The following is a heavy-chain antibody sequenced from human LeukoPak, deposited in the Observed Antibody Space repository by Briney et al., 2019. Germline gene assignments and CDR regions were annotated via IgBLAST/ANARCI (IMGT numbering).Heavy chain of an antibody. J-gene: IGHJ3*02. V-gene: IGHV4-4*07. CDR2: IYTSGST. D-gene: IGHD6-19*01. CDR1: GGSISSYY. CDR3: ARGRSSGWYEGGAFDI. Sequence: SETLSLTCTVSGGSISSYYWSWIRQPAGKGLEWIGRIYTSGSTNYSPSLKSRVTMSVDTSKNQFSLKLSSVTAADTAVYYCARGRSSGWYEGGAFDIWGQGTMVTVSS.